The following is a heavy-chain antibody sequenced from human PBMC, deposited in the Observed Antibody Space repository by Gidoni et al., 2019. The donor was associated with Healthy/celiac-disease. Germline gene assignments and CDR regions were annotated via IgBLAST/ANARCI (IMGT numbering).Heavy chain of an antibody. CDR1: GGSFSGYY. D-gene: IGHD2-15*01. V-gene: IGHV4-34*01. CDR2: INHSGST. J-gene: IGHJ3*02. CDR3: ARVIGAFDI. Sequence: QVQLQQCGAGLLKPSETLSLTCAVYGGSFSGYYWSWIRQHPGKGLEWIGEINHSGSTNYNPSLKSRVNISVDTSKNQFSLKLSSVTAADTAVYYCARVIGAFDIWGQGTMVTVSS.